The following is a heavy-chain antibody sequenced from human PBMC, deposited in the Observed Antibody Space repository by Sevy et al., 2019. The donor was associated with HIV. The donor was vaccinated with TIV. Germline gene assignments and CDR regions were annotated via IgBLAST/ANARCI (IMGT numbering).Heavy chain of an antibody. CDR1: GGSISSYY. D-gene: IGHD2-2*01. J-gene: IGHJ6*02. V-gene: IGHV4-4*07. CDR2: IYTSGST. Sequence: SETLSLTCTVSGGSISSYYWSWIRQPAGKGLEWIGRIYTSGSTNYNPSLKSRVTMSVDTSKNQFSLKLSSVTAADTAVYYCARESGYCSSTSCRSYYYYGMDVWGQGTTVIVSS. CDR3: ARESGYCSSTSCRSYYYYGMDV.